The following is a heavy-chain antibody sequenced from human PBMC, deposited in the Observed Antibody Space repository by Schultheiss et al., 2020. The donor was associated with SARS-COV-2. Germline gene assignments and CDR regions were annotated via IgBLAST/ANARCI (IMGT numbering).Heavy chain of an antibody. V-gene: IGHV3-NL1*01. Sequence: GGSLRLSCAASGFTFSSYGMHWVRQAPGKGLEWVSVIYSGGSTYYADSVKGRFTISRDNSKNTLYLQMNSLRAEDTAVYYCAKEHGDLAWYFDLWGRGTLVTVSS. D-gene: IGHD4-17*01. CDR3: AKEHGDLAWYFDL. CDR1: GFTFSSYG. CDR2: IYSGGST. J-gene: IGHJ2*01.